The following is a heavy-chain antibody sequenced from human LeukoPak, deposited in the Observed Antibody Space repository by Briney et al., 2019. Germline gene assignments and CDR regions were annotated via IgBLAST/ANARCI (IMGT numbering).Heavy chain of an antibody. V-gene: IGHV4-34*01. Sequence: SQTLSLTCTVYGGSFSGYYWSWIRQPPGKGLEWIGEINHSGSTNYNPSLKSRVTISVDTSKNQFSLKLSSVTAADTAVYYCARGVPYYYDSSGYYPIDYWGQGTLVTVSS. J-gene: IGHJ4*02. CDR3: ARGVPYYYDSSGYYPIDY. CDR2: INHSGST. CDR1: GGSFSGYY. D-gene: IGHD3-22*01.